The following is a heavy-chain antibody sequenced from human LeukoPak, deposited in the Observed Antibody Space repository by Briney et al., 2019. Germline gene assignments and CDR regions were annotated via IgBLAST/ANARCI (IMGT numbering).Heavy chain of an antibody. CDR3: AKIFDNSGYYFDS. CDR2: IYYSGST. J-gene: IGHJ4*02. V-gene: IGHV4-59*11. D-gene: IGHD3-22*01. Sequence: SETLSLTCTVSGGSISGHYLTWIRQSPGKGLEWIGYIYYSGSTNYNPSLKSRVTISVDTSKNQFSLKLNSVTAADTAVYYCAKIFDNSGYYFDSWGQGTLVTVSS. CDR1: GGSISGHY.